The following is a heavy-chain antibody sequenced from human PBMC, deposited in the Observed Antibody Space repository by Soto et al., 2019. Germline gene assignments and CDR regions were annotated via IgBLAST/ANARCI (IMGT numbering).Heavy chain of an antibody. CDR3: ATGIVVVPAAIEAHYYYYYGMDV. CDR2: FDPEDGET. V-gene: IGHV1-24*01. CDR1: GYTLTELS. Sequence: GASVKVSCKVSGYTLTELSMHWVRQAPGKGLEWMGGFDPEDGETIYAQKFQGRVTMTEDTSTDTAYMELSSLRSEDTAVYYCATGIVVVPAAIEAHYYYYYGMDVWGQGTTVTVSS. J-gene: IGHJ6*02. D-gene: IGHD2-2*01.